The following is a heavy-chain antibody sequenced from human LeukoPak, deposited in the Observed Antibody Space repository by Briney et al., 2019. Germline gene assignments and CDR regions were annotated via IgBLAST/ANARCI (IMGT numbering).Heavy chain of an antibody. CDR1: GGSISSSIYY. D-gene: IGHD3/OR15-3a*01. CDR2: IYHSGNT. Sequence: ETLSLTCTVSGGSISSSIYYWGWIRQSPGKGLEWIGHIYHSGNTYYNPSLQSRVTISVDTSKNQFSLKLTSVTAADTAVYYCARSLSLGQVSYYGIDVWGQGTTVTVSS. J-gene: IGHJ6*02. CDR3: ARSLSLGQVSYYGIDV. V-gene: IGHV4-39*07.